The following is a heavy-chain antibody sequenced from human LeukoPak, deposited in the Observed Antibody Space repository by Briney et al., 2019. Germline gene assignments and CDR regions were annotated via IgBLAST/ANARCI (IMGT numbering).Heavy chain of an antibody. CDR1: GFTFSSYG. CDR2: ISGGGGST. Sequence: PGGSLRLSCAASGFTFSSYGMSWVRQAPGKGLEWVSGISGGGGSTYYADSVKGRFTISRDNSKNTLYLQMNSLRADDTAVYYCAKDSRAPATAINWGQGTLVTVSS. D-gene: IGHD2-2*01. CDR3: AKDSRAPATAIN. V-gene: IGHV3-23*01. J-gene: IGHJ4*02.